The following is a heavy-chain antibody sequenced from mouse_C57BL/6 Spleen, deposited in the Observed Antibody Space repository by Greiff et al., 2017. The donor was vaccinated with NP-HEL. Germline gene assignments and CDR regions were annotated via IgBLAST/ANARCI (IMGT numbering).Heavy chain of an antibody. J-gene: IGHJ4*01. CDR3: ARDYGSAMDY. Sequence: EVNVVESGGGLVKPGGSLKLSCAASGFTFSSYAMSWVRQTPEKRLEWVATISDGGSYTYYPDNVKGRVTISRDNAKNNLYLQMSHLKSEDTAMYYCARDYGSAMDYWGQGTSVTVSS. V-gene: IGHV5-4*01. CDR1: GFTFSSYA. CDR2: ISDGGSYT. D-gene: IGHD1-1*01.